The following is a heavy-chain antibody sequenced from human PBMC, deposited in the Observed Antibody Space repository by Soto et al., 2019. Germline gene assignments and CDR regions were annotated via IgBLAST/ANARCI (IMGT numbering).Heavy chain of an antibody. V-gene: IGHV4-4*02. Sequence: QVQLQESGPGLVKPSGTLSLTCAVSGDSVSSPYYWCWVRQPPGKGLEWIGEGFHTGTTSYNPSLRVRVTISMDKAINQFPPDLGSVTAADTAVYYCARGAGLYPVHSWGPGTLVIVSS. CDR2: GFHTGTT. J-gene: IGHJ4*02. CDR3: ARGAGLYPVHS. D-gene: IGHD2-8*01. CDR1: GDSVSSPYY.